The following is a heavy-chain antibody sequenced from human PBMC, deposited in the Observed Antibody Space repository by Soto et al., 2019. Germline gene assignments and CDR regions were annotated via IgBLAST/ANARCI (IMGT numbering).Heavy chain of an antibody. CDR3: ARRYGSSFGF. V-gene: IGHV4-59*08. CDR2: IYYSGST. Sequence: QVQLQESGPGLVKPSETLSLTCTVSGGSISSDYWSWIRQPPGKELEWIGYIYYSGSTNYNPSLKRRVPMSVDTSKNQFSLKLSSVHAADTAVYYCARRYGSSFGFWGQGTLVTVSS. CDR1: GGSISSDY. D-gene: IGHD2-15*01. J-gene: IGHJ4*02.